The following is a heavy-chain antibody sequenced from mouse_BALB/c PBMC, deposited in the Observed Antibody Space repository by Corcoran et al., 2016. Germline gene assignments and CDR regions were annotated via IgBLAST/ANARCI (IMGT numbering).Heavy chain of an antibody. J-gene: IGHJ2*01. CDR2: IFPGSGNT. V-gene: IGHV1-66*01. Sequence: QVKTAAAGPELVKPGASVKISCKASGYSFTSYYIHWVKQRPGQGLEWIGWIFPGSGNTKYNEKFKGKATLTADTSSSTAYMQLSSLTSEDSAVYFCAKTARATYYFDYWGQGTTLTVSS. D-gene: IGHD3-2*01. CDR1: GYSFTSYY. CDR3: AKTARATYYFDY.